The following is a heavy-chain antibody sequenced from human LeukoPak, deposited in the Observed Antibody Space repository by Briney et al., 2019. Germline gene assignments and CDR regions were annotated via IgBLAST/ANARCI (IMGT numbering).Heavy chain of an antibody. V-gene: IGHV4-39*01. CDR3: ARLKGSGSMGPYYYYYYMDV. CDR2: IYYSGST. J-gene: IGHJ6*03. CDR1: GGSISSSSYY. D-gene: IGHD3-10*01. Sequence: SSETLSLTCTVSGGSISSSSYYWGWIRQPPGKGLEWIGSIYYSGSTYYNPSLKSRVTISVDTSKNQFSLKLSSVTAADTAVYYCARLKGSGSMGPYYYYYYMDVWGKGTTVTISS.